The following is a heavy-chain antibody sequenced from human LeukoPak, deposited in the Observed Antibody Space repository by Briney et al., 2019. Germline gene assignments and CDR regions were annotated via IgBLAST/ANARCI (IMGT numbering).Heavy chain of an antibody. D-gene: IGHD3-22*01. J-gene: IGHJ4*02. CDR2: IIPIFGTA. Sequence: GASVKVSCKASGGTFSSYAISWVRQAPGQGLEWMGGIIPIFGTANYAQKFQGRVTITADESTSTAYMELSSLRSEDTAVYYCVKINYYDSSGYPDYWGQGTLVTVSS. V-gene: IGHV1-69*13. CDR3: VKINYYDSSGYPDY. CDR1: GGTFSSYA.